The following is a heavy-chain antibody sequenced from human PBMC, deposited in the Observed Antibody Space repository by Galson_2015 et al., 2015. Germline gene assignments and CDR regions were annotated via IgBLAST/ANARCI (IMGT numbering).Heavy chain of an antibody. V-gene: IGHV3-30*03. D-gene: IGHD1-26*01. Sequence: SCAASGFTFSTYGIHWVRQAPGRGLEWVAVISHNGRTQYYADSVKGRFTISRDNPKNTLYLQLNSLRTEDTALYYCATQRGIVGAALGYYFDYWGQGTLVTVSS. J-gene: IGHJ4*02. CDR2: ISHNGRTQ. CDR3: ATQRGIVGAALGYYFDY. CDR1: GFTFSTYG.